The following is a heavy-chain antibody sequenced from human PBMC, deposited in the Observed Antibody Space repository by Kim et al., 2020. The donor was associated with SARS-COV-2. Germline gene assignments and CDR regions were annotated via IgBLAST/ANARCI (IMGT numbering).Heavy chain of an antibody. J-gene: IGHJ3*02. CDR2: T. CDR3: ARENSGHAFDI. V-gene: IGHV3-13*01. Sequence: TYCPGSVQGRFTISRENAKHSLYLQMDSLRAGDTAVYYCARENSGHAFDIWGQGTMVTVSS.